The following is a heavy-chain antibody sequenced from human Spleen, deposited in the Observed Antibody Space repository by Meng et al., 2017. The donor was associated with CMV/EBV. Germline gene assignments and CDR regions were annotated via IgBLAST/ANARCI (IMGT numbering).Heavy chain of an antibody. CDR3: ARDRSDFWSGYSLGYYYYGMDV. D-gene: IGHD3-3*01. CDR2: INPSGGST. Sequence: ASVKVSCKASGYTFTGYYMHWVRQAPGQGLEWMGIINPSGGSTSYAQKFQGRVTMTRDTSTSTVYMELSSLRSEDTAVYYCARDRSDFWSGYSLGYYYYGMDVWGQGTTVTVSS. J-gene: IGHJ6*02. CDR1: GYTFTGYY. V-gene: IGHV1-46*01.